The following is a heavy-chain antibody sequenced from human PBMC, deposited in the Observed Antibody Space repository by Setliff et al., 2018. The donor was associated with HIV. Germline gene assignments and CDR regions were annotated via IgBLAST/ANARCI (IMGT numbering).Heavy chain of an antibody. CDR1: DSGTYY. V-gene: IGHV4-4*07. CDR3: ARERYDSSGYYYGYYFDY. D-gene: IGHD3-22*01. J-gene: IGHJ4*02. CDR2: IYTSGST. Sequence: SETLSLTCTVSDSGTYYWSWIRQPAGKGLEWIGRIYTSGSTNYNPSLKSRVTMSVDASKNQFSLKLSSVTAADTAVYYCARERYDSSGYYYGYYFDYWGQGTLVTVSS.